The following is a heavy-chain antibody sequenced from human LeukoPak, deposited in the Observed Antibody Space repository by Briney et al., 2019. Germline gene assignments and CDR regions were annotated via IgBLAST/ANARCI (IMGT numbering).Heavy chain of an antibody. Sequence: GESLKIFCKGSGYRFNTDFIGWVRQIPGKGAGGVWTIYPEDSETNYSPCFKGQVSMSVDKSITTPSLQWSSLKASDTAIYYCARQAYGSHFDAFDIWGQGTMVTVSS. CDR2: IYPEDSET. CDR1: GYRFNTDF. V-gene: IGHV5-51*01. J-gene: IGHJ3*02. CDR3: ARQAYGSHFDAFDI. D-gene: IGHD3-22*01.